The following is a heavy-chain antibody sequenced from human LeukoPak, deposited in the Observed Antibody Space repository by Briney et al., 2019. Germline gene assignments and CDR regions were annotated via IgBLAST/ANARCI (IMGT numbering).Heavy chain of an antibody. CDR1: GGSFSGYY. CDR2: INHSGST. V-gene: IGHV4-34*01. D-gene: IGHD4-17*01. CDR3: ARSTVTTPYFDY. Sequence: PSETLSLTCAVYGGSFSGYYWSWIRQPPGKGLEWTGEINHSGSTNYNPSLKSRVTISVDTSKNQFSLKLSSVTAADTAVYYCARSTVTTPYFDYWGQGTLVTVSS. J-gene: IGHJ4*02.